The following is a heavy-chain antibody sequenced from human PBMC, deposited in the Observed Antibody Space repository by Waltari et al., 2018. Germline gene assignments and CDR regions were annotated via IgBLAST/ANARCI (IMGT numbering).Heavy chain of an antibody. CDR1: GGSISSSSYY. CDR3: ARPVGATTLGYYMDV. V-gene: IGHV4-39*07. CDR2: IYYSGST. D-gene: IGHD1-26*01. Sequence: QLQLQESGPGLVKPSETLSLTCTVSGGSISSSSYYWGWIRQPPGKGLEWIGSIYYSGSTYYNPSLKSRVTISVDTSKNQFSLKLSSVTAADTVVYYCARPVGATTLGYYMDVWGKGTTVTVSS. J-gene: IGHJ6*03.